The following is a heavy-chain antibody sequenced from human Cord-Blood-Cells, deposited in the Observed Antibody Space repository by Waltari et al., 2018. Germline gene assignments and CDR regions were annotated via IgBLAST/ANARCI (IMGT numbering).Heavy chain of an antibody. V-gene: IGHV4-39*01. CDR2: IYYSGST. CDR1: GGSISSSSYY. J-gene: IGHJ4*02. Sequence: QLQLQESGPGLVKPSETLSLTCTVSGGSISSSSYYWGWIRQPPGKGLEWIGSIYYSGSTYYNLSLKSRVTISVDTSKNQFSLKLSSVTAADTAVYYCARLRYFDWLFDYWGQGTLVTVSS. CDR3: ARLRYFDWLFDY. D-gene: IGHD3-9*01.